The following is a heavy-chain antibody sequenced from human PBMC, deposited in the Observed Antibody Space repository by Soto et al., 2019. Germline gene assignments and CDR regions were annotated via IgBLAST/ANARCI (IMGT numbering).Heavy chain of an antibody. J-gene: IGHJ6*02. D-gene: IGHD6-6*01. CDR3: ARGRIAAF. Sequence: QVQLQQWGAGLLKPSETLSLTCAVYGGSFSGYYWSWIRQPPGKGLEWIGEINHSGSTNYNPSLKSRVTISVDTSKNQFSLKLSSVTAADTAVYYCARGRIAAFWGQGPTVTVSS. CDR2: INHSGST. V-gene: IGHV4-34*01. CDR1: GGSFSGYY.